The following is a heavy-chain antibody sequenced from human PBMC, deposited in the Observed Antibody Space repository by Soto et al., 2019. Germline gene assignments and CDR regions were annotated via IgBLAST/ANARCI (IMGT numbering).Heavy chain of an antibody. D-gene: IGHD1-20*01. Sequence: QVQLQESGPGLVKPSETLSLTCTVSGVSITPYYWTWIRHPPGKGLEWIGYVCHTGNTYYNPSLKSRVTISLDTSKNQVSLRLKSVTAADTAVYYCAREQYNWKLWGQGTLVTVSS. CDR2: VCHTGNT. V-gene: IGHV4-59*01. CDR3: AREQYNWKL. CDR1: GVSITPYY. J-gene: IGHJ4*02.